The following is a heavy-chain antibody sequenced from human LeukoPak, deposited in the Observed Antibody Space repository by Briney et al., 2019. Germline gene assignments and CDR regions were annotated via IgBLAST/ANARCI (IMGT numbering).Heavy chain of an antibody. D-gene: IGHD2-2*01. CDR2: FFLKGST. V-gene: IGHV4-38-2*02. CDR3: ARVARCTSCFDVDY. CDR1: GYSITSAYY. Sequence: SESLSLTCTVSGYSITSAYYWGWIRQPPGKGLEWIGSFFLKGSTYYNPSLKSRVTISVDTSKNQFSLTLSSVTAADTAVYYCARVARCTSCFDVDYWGQGTLVTVSS. J-gene: IGHJ4*02.